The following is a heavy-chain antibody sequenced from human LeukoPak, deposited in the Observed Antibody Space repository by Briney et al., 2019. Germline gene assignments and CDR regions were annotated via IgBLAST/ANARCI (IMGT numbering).Heavy chain of an antibody. CDR3: ARWSQFGSSSVGAHHFDH. Sequence: PGRSLRLSCAASGFTFSIYAMHWVRQALGKGLEWVAGISYDGSNKNYADSVKGRLTISRDNSKNTLYLQMNSLRAEDTAVYYCARWSQFGSSSVGAHHFDHWGQGTLVTFSS. CDR2: ISYDGSNK. D-gene: IGHD6-6*01. V-gene: IGHV3-30-3*01. CDR1: GFTFSIYA. J-gene: IGHJ4*02.